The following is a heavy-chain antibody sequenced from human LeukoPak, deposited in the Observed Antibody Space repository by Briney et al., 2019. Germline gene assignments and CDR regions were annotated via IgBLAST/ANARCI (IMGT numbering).Heavy chain of an antibody. CDR1: GASANNYY. CDR2: IFHTGST. V-gene: IGHV4-59*02. Sequence: SETLSLTCAVSGASANNYYWSWIRQPPGKGLEWIGYIFHTGSTNYNPSLKSRVTISVDKSKNQFSLKLSSVTAADTAVYYCAVGYSYGWLLDYWGQGTLVTVSS. CDR3: AVGYSYGWLLDY. D-gene: IGHD5-18*01. J-gene: IGHJ4*02.